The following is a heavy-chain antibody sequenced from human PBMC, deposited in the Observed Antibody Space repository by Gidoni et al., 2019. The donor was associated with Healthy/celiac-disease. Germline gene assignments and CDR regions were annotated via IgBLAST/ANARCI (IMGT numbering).Heavy chain of an antibody. CDR1: GYTFPSYY. CDR2: MNPNSGNT. D-gene: IGHD6-19*01. J-gene: IGHJ2*01. CDR3: ARKQQWLVNWYFDL. Sequence: QVQLVQSGAEVKKPGASVKVSCKASGYTFPSYYINWVRQATGQGLEWMGWMNPNSGNTGYAQKFQGRVTMTRNTSISTAYMELSSLRSEDTAVYYCARKQQWLVNWYFDLWGRGTLVTVSS. V-gene: IGHV1-8*01.